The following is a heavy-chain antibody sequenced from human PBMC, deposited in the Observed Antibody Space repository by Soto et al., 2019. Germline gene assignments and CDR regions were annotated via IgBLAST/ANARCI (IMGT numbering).Heavy chain of an antibody. CDR3: ATELGENPASPFDA. V-gene: IGHV1-69*01. Sequence: QVQLVQSGADVKKPGSSVKVSCQASGVTFSSETLGWVRQAPGQGLEWVGGIIPLFGTASYAQKFQGRVTITADESTSTVYMELSSLRSDYTAVYFCATELGENPASPFDAWGQGTLVTVSS. J-gene: IGHJ4*02. CDR1: GVTFSSET. D-gene: IGHD3-10*01. CDR2: IIPLFGTA.